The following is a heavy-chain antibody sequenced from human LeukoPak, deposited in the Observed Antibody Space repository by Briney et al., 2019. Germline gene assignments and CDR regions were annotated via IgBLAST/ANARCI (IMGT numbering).Heavy chain of an antibody. Sequence: PGGSLRLSCAASRFTFSSYAMSWVRQAPGKGLEWVSAISGSGGSTYYADSVKGRFTISRDNSKNTLYLQMNSLRAEDTAVYYCAKSTNRGIAARPSGYWGQGTLVTVSS. CDR2: ISGSGGST. D-gene: IGHD6-6*01. CDR1: RFTFSSYA. V-gene: IGHV3-23*01. J-gene: IGHJ4*02. CDR3: AKSTNRGIAARPSGY.